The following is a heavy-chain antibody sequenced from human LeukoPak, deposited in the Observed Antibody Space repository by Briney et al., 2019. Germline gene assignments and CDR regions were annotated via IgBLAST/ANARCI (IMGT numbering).Heavy chain of an antibody. CDR2: YFYTGST. J-gene: IGHJ3*02. Sequence: PSETLSLTCIVSGDSISRSGFYWGWVRQPPGKGLQWIGSYFYTGSTYFSPSLKSRATISGDTSTNQFSLNLYSVTDADTAVYYCARRPSPPDAFDIWGQGTMVTVSS. CDR3: ARRPSPPDAFDI. CDR1: GDSISRSGFY. V-gene: IGHV4-39*01.